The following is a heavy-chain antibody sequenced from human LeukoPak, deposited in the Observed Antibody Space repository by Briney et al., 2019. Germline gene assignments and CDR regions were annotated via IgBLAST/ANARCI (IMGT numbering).Heavy chain of an antibody. Sequence: GGSLRLSCAASGFTFSSYAMSWVRQAPGKGLEWVSAISGSGGSTYYADSVKGRFTISRDNSKNTLYLQMNSLRAEDTAVYYCSREYFDWSRNYYYGMDVWGQGTTVTVSS. J-gene: IGHJ6*02. D-gene: IGHD3-9*01. CDR1: GFTFSSYA. CDR2: ISGSGGST. V-gene: IGHV3-23*01. CDR3: SREYFDWSRNYYYGMDV.